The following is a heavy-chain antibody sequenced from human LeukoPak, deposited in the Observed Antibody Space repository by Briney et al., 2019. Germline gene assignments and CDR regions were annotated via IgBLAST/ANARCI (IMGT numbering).Heavy chain of an antibody. D-gene: IGHD2-21*02. CDR3: VRRTANHFDY. CDR1: GFTLSSNA. Sequence: GGSLRLSCSASGFTLSSNAMHWVSHAPGKGLEYVSAISYNGGSTYYADSVKGRFTISRDNSKNTLYLQMSSLRAEDTAVFYCVRRTANHFDYWGQGTLVTVSS. J-gene: IGHJ4*02. V-gene: IGHV3-64D*09. CDR2: ISYNGGST.